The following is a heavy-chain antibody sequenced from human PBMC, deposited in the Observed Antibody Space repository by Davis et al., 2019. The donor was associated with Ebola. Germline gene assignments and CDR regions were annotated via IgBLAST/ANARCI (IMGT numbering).Heavy chain of an antibody. CDR2: INPHNGNT. V-gene: IGHV1-18*04. CDR1: GYTFTSYG. Sequence: AASVKVSCKASGYTFTSYGITWVRQAPGQGLEWMGWINPHNGNTNYAQNVQGRVTMTTDKSTSTAYMELSSLRSDDTAVYYCARDPFVDAFDIWGKGTTVTVSS. J-gene: IGHJ3*02. CDR3: ARDPFVDAFDI.